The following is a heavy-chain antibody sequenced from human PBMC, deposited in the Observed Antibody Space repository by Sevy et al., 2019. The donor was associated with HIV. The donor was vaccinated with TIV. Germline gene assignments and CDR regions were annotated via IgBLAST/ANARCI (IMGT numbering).Heavy chain of an antibody. CDR2: VYYTGST. J-gene: IGHJ3*01. D-gene: IGHD2-2*01. Sequence: SETLSLTCTVSGGSITSTSYDWGWVRQPPGKRLEWIGSVYYTGSTSYNPSLQSRVTISVETSKRQFSLQLRFVTAADTAVYYCARREFCPSTSCYGPGGLLRKPAFDVWGQGTMVTVSS. V-gene: IGHV4-39*01. CDR1: GGSITSTSYD. CDR3: ARREFCPSTSCYGPGGLLRKPAFDV.